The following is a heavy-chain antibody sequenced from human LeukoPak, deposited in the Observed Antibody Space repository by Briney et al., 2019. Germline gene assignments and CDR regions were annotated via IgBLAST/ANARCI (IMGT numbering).Heavy chain of an antibody. Sequence: SETLSLTCAVYGGSFSGYYWSWIRQPPGKGLEWIGEINHSGSTNYNPSLKSRVTISVDTSKNQFSLKLSSVTAADTAVYYCATIPRGDYVWGSYRRRYNWFDPWGQGTLVTVSS. CDR2: INHSGST. D-gene: IGHD3-16*02. CDR1: GGSFSGYY. CDR3: ATIPRGDYVWGSYRRRYNWFDP. V-gene: IGHV4-34*01. J-gene: IGHJ5*02.